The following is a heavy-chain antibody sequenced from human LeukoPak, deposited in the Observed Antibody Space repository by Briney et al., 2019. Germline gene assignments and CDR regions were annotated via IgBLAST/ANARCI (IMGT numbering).Heavy chain of an antibody. J-gene: IGHJ4*02. CDR1: GYTFTGYY. Sequence: ASVKVSCKASGYTFTGYYMHWVRQAPGQGLEWMGWINPNSGGTNYAQRFQGRVTMTRDTSISTAYMELSRLRSDDTAVYYCARGRSSTSCYTCFDYWGQGTLVTVSS. CDR3: ARGRSSTSCYTCFDY. V-gene: IGHV1-2*02. CDR2: INPNSGGT. D-gene: IGHD2-2*02.